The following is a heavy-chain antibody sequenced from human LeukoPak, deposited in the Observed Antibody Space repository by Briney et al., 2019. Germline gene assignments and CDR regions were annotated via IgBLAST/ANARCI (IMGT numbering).Heavy chain of an antibody. D-gene: IGHD6-13*01. J-gene: IGHJ6*02. V-gene: IGHV4-4*02. CDR3: ARDIGYSSSWRSAGMDV. Sequence: GSLRLSCAASGFTFSSYSMNWVRQAPGKGLEWMGESYHSGSTNYNPSLKSRVTISVDKSKNQLSLKLSSVTAADTAVYYCARDIGYSSSWRSAGMDVWGQGTTVTVSS. CDR1: GFTFSSYSM. CDR2: SYHSGST.